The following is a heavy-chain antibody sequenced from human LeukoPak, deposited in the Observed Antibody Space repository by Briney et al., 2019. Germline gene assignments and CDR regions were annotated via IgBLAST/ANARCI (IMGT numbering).Heavy chain of an antibody. V-gene: IGHV1-69*05. CDR2: IIPIFGTA. Sequence: GASVRVSCKASGGTFSSYAISWVRQAPGQGLEWMGGIIPIFGTANYAQKFQGRVTITTDESTSTAYMELSSLRSEDTAVYYCARDYYDSSGYYYHYFYYWGQGTLVTASS. CDR1: GGTFSSYA. J-gene: IGHJ4*02. D-gene: IGHD3-22*01. CDR3: ARDYYDSSGYYYHYFYY.